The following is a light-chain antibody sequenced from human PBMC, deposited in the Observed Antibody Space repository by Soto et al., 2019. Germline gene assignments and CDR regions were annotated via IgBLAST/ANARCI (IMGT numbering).Light chain of an antibody. Sequence: DIVMTQSPLSLPVTPGEPASISCRSSQSLLHSNGYTYLDWYLQRPGQSPQLLIYLGSYRASGVPDRFSGSGSGTDFTLKISRVEAGDVGVYYCKQTLLSSAFGQGTNVDIK. J-gene: IGKJ1*01. CDR2: LGS. CDR1: QSLLHSNGYTY. V-gene: IGKV2-28*01. CDR3: KQTLLSSA.